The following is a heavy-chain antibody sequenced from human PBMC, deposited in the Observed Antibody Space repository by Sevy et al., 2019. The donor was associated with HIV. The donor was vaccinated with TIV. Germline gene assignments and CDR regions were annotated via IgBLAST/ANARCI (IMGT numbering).Heavy chain of an antibody. J-gene: IGHJ4*02. D-gene: IGHD2-2*01. V-gene: IGHV3-48*02. CDR2: ISSNSVTI. CDR3: ARVFQPSTDDY. CDR1: GFTFSSYS. Sequence: GGSLRLSCAASGFTFSSYSMNWVRQAPGKGLECVSYISSNSVTIYYADSVKGRFTISRDNAKNSLYLQMNGLRDEDTAVYYCARVFQPSTDDYWGQGTLVTVSS.